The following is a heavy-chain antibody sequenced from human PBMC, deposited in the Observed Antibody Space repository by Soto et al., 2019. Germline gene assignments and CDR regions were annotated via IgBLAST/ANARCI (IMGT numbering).Heavy chain of an antibody. CDR2: MNAGNGNT. D-gene: IGHD3-22*01. CDR1: GYTFTSYA. Sequence: ASVKVSCKASGYTFTSYAMHWVRQAPGQRLEWMGWMNAGNGNTKYSQKFQGRVTITRDTSASTAYMELSSLRSEDTAVYYCARGLVVFTDYWGQGTLVTVS. J-gene: IGHJ4*02. V-gene: IGHV1-3*01. CDR3: ARGLVVFTDY.